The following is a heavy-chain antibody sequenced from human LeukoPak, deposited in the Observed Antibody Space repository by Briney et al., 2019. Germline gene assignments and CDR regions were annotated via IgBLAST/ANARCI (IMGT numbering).Heavy chain of an antibody. Sequence: PGGSLRLSXAASGFTFSNSWMHWVRQTPGKGLVWVSCLRSDGTTTYAESVKGRFTISRDSAKDTLYLQMNSLRAEDTAVYYCARDGSYKFDYWGQGTLVTVSP. D-gene: IGHD1-26*01. CDR3: ARDGSYKFDY. V-gene: IGHV3-74*01. J-gene: IGHJ4*02. CDR2: LRSDGTT. CDR1: GFTFSNSW.